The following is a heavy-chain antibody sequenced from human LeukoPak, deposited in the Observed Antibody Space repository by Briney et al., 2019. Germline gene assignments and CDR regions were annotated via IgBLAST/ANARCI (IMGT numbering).Heavy chain of an antibody. CDR3: AKEDCGVDCSTFDY. CDR2: ISGSGGTT. CDR1: GFTFSRYA. V-gene: IGHV3-23*01. D-gene: IGHD2-21*02. J-gene: IGHJ4*02. Sequence: SLRLSCAASGFTFSRYAMSWVRQAPGKGLEWVSAISGSGGTTYYADSVKGRFTISRDNSKSTLYLQMNSLRAEDTAVYYCAKEDCGVDCSTFDYWGQGTLVTVSS.